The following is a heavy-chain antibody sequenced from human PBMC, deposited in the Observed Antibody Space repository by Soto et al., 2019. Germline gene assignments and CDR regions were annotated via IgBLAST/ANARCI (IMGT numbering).Heavy chain of an antibody. J-gene: IGHJ4*02. Sequence: SETLSLTCTVSGGSFRSDAYYWSWIRQPPGKGLEWIGCVYYSGRTYYNPSLESRITISMDTFKDQFSLKLSSVNAADTAVYYCARDRANSPDYFDYWGQGALVTVSS. CDR2: VYYSGRT. CDR3: ARDRANSPDYFDY. D-gene: IGHD1-1*01. V-gene: IGHV4-30-4*01. CDR1: GGSFRSDAYY.